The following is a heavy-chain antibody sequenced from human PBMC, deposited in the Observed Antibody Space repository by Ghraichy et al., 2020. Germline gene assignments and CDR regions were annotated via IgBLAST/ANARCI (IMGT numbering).Heavy chain of an antibody. CDR1: GGSFSGYY. CDR2: INHSGST. V-gene: IGHV4-34*01. D-gene: IGHD6-13*01. Sequence: SETLSLTCAVYGGSFSGYYWSWIRQPPGKGLEWIGEINHSGSTNYNPSLKSRVTISVDTSKNQFSLKLSSVTAADTAVYYCARVLAAAGYNWFDPWGQGTLVTVFS. CDR3: ARVLAAAGYNWFDP. J-gene: IGHJ5*02.